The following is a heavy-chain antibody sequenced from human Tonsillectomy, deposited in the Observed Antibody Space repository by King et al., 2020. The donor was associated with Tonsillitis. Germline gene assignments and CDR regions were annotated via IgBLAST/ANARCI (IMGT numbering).Heavy chain of an antibody. Sequence: VQLQQSGPGLVRPSQTLSLTCAISGDSVSSNSAAWNWIRQSPSRGLEWLGRTYYRSKWYTDYAISVKSRIIINPDTSKNQFSLQLNSVTPEDTAVYYCVRDEVVARIELKDYYYFGMDVWGQGTTVTVSS. CDR1: GDSVSSNSAA. D-gene: IGHD2/OR15-2a*01. J-gene: IGHJ6*02. V-gene: IGHV6-1*01. CDR3: VRDEVVARIELKDYYYFGMDV. CDR2: TYYRSKWYT.